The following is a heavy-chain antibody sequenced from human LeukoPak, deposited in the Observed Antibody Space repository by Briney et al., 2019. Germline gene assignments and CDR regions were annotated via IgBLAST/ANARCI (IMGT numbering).Heavy chain of an antibody. J-gene: IGHJ3*02. D-gene: IGHD3-3*01. CDR3: ARATRPTIFGVVIMAHDAFDI. CDR2: IYTSGST. V-gene: IGHV4-4*07. Sequence: PSETLSRTCTVSGGSISSYYWSWIRQPAGKGLEWIGRIYTSGSTNYNPSLKSRVTMSVDTSKNQFSLKLSSVTAADTAVYYCARATRPTIFGVVIMAHDAFDIWGQGTMVTVSS. CDR1: GGSISSYY.